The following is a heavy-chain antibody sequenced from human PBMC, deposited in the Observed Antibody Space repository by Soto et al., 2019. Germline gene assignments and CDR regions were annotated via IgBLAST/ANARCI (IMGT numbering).Heavy chain of an antibody. CDR2: IYYSGST. V-gene: IGHV4-31*03. CDR1: GGSISSGGYY. CDR3: ARGVTMVRGVIHTPYFDY. J-gene: IGHJ4*02. Sequence: QVQLQESGPGQVKPSQTLSLTCTVSGGSISSGGYYWSWIRQHPGKGLEWIGYIYYSGSTYYNPSLKSRVTRSVDTSKNQFSLKLSSVTAADTAVYYCARGVTMVRGVIHTPYFDYWGQGTLVTVSS. D-gene: IGHD3-10*01.